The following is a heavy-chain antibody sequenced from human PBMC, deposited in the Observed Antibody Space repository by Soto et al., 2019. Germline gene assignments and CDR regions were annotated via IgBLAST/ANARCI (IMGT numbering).Heavy chain of an antibody. D-gene: IGHD3-9*01. Sequence: EVQLVESGGGLVKPGGSLRLSCAASGFTFSNYNMNWVRQAPGKGLEWVSSISSSSSYIYYADSVKGRFTISRDNAKNSLYLQMNSLRAEDTAIYFCASPYDFLTGFQFDPRGQGTLVTVSS. CDR2: ISSSSSYI. V-gene: IGHV3-21*01. CDR3: ASPYDFLTGFQFDP. J-gene: IGHJ5*02. CDR1: GFTFSNYN.